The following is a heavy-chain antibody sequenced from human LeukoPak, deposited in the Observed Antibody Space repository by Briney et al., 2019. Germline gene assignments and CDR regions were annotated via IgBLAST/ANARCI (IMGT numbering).Heavy chain of an antibody. Sequence: SVTVSCKASGGTFSSYAISWVRQAPGQGLEWMGRIIPILGIANYAQKFQGRVTITADKSTSTAYMELSSLRSEDTAVYYCARSSPGAAHYYWGQGTLVTVSS. CDR3: ARSSPGAAHYY. CDR1: GGTFSSYA. D-gene: IGHD6-6*01. J-gene: IGHJ4*02. V-gene: IGHV1-69*04. CDR2: IIPILGIA.